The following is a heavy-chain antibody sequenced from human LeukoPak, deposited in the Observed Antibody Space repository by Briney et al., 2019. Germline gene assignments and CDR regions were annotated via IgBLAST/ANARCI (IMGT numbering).Heavy chain of an antibody. J-gene: IGHJ5*02. CDR3: ARGSPYGRNWFDP. D-gene: IGHD3-10*01. V-gene: IGHV4-34*01. CDR1: GFTFSSYA. CDR2: INHSGST. Sequence: GSLRLSCAASGFTFSSYAMSWVRQPPGKGLEWIGEINHSGSTNYNPSLKSRVTISVDTSKNQFSLKPSSVTAADTAVYYCARGSPYGRNWFDPWGQGTLVTVSS.